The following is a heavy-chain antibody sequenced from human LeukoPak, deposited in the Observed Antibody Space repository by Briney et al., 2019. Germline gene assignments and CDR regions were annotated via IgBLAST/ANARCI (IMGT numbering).Heavy chain of an antibody. CDR1: GFTFSDYY. CDR3: ARGLITFGGVIVRGMDV. D-gene: IGHD3-16*02. J-gene: IGHJ6*02. V-gene: IGHV3-11*01. CDR2: ISSSGSTI. Sequence: GGSLRLSCAAPGFTFSDYYMSWVRQAPGKGLEWVSYISSSGSTIYYADSVKGRFTISRDNAKNSLYLQMNSLRAEDTAVYYCARGLITFGGVIVRGMDVWGQGTTVTVSS.